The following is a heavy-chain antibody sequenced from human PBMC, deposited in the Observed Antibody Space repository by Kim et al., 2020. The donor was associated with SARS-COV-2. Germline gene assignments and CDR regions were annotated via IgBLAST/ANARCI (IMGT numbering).Heavy chain of an antibody. Sequence: ASVKVSCKASGYTFTSYAMNWVRQAPGQGLEWMGWINTNTGNPTYAQGFTGRFVFSLDTSVSTAYLQISSLKAEDTAVYYCARDQGPAAILLDNWFDPWGQGTLVTVSS. CDR1: GYTFTSYA. J-gene: IGHJ5*02. D-gene: IGHD2-2*01. CDR2: INTNTGNP. CDR3: ARDQGPAAILLDNWFDP. V-gene: IGHV7-4-1*02.